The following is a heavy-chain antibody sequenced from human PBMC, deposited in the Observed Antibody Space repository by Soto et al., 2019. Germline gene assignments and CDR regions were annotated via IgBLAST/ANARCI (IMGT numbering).Heavy chain of an antibody. Sequence: ASVKVSCKASGYTFTSYDINWVRQATGQGLEWMGWMNPNSGNTGYAQKFQGRVTITRNTSISTAYMELSSLRSEDTAVYYCARGRRIAAQSIRGPYYFDYWGQGTLVTVSS. CDR3: ARGRRIAAQSIRGPYYFDY. J-gene: IGHJ4*02. CDR2: MNPNSGNT. D-gene: IGHD6-6*01. V-gene: IGHV1-8*01. CDR1: GYTFTSYD.